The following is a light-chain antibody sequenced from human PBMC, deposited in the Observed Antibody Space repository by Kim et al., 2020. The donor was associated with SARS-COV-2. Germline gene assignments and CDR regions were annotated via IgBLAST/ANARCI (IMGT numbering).Light chain of an antibody. CDR2: GKN. Sequence: AFGETVRITCQGDSLSSYYASWYQQKPGQAPVLVIFGKNNRPSGIPDRFSGSSSGNTASLTITGAQAEDEADYYCNSRDSSGNFVVFGGGTQLTVL. V-gene: IGLV3-19*01. CDR3: NSRDSSGNFVV. CDR1: SLSSYY. J-gene: IGLJ2*01.